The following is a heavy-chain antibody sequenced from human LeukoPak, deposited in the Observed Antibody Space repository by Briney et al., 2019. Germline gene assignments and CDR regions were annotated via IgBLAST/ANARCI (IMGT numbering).Heavy chain of an antibody. V-gene: IGHV3-15*01. CDR3: ATLTVRGVINS. D-gene: IGHD3-10*01. CDR2: IQSKTDGGTT. Sequence: PGGSLRLSCAASGFTFSNTWMNWVRQAPGKGLKWVGRIQSKTDGGTTEYAAPVKGRFTISRDDSKTTLYLQMNSLKTEDTAVYYCATLTVRGVINSWDQGTLVAVSS. CDR1: GFTFSNTW. J-gene: IGHJ1*01.